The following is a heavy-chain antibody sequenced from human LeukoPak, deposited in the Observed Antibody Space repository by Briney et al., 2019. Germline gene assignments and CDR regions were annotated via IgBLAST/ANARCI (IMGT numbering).Heavy chain of an antibody. CDR2: ISAYNGNT. V-gene: IGHV1-18*01. D-gene: IGHD4-17*01. J-gene: IGHJ4*02. CDR1: GYTFTSYG. CDR3: ATDLGINDYGDYRVRNY. Sequence: GASVKVSCKASGYTFTSYGISWVRQAPGQGLEWMGWISAYNGNTNYAQKLQGRVTMTTDTSTSTAYMELRSLRSEDTAVYYCATDLGINDYGDYRVRNYWGQGTLVTVSS.